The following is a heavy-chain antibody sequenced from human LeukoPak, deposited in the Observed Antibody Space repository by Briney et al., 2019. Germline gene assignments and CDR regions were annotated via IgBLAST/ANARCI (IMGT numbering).Heavy chain of an antibody. CDR3: AKGNPDYGDYNDYSYYYGMDV. Sequence: GGSLRLSCAASGFTFSSYAMHWVRQAPGKGLEWVSGISWNSGSIGYADSVKGRFTISRDNAKNSLYLQMNSLRAEDTALYYCAKGNPDYGDYNDYSYYYGMDVWGQGTTVTVSS. D-gene: IGHD4-17*01. CDR1: GFTFSSYA. J-gene: IGHJ6*02. V-gene: IGHV3-9*01. CDR2: ISWNSGSI.